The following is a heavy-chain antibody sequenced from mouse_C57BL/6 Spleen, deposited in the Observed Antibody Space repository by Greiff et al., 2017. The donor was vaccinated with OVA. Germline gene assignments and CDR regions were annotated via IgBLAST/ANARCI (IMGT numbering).Heavy chain of an antibody. Sequence: VQLQQPGAELVRPGSSVKLSCKASGYTFTSYWMHWVKQRPIQGLEWIGNIDPSDSETHYNQKFKDKATLTVDKSSSTAYMQLSRLTSEDSAVYYCARSGTGVAMDYWGQGTSVTVSS. CDR2: IDPSDSET. D-gene: IGHD3-3*01. J-gene: IGHJ4*01. V-gene: IGHV1-52*01. CDR1: GYTFTSYW. CDR3: ARSGTGVAMDY.